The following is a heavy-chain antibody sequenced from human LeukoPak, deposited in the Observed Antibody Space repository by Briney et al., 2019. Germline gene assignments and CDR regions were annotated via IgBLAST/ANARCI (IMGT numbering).Heavy chain of an antibody. D-gene: IGHD3-10*01. V-gene: IGHV4-39*01. Sequence: PSETLSLTCSVSGGSVSSGSYYWSWIRQPPGKGLECIGSYSGSTYYNPSLKSRVTISVDTSKKQFSLKLSSVTAADTAVYYCARSSYGAGSKPYWVDYWGQGTLVTVSS. J-gene: IGHJ4*02. CDR2: YSGST. CDR1: GGSVSSGSYY. CDR3: ARSSYGAGSKPYWVDY.